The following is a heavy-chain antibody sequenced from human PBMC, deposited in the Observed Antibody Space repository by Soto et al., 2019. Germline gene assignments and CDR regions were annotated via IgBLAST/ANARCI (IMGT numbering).Heavy chain of an antibody. CDR3: AKDLGVIDEGAQTTWDYNPLDV. Sequence: PGGSLRLSCVASGFSFSRYAMHWVRQAPGKGLEWVALIPSDGSNEYYASSVKGRFTISRDTSKNMVNLQMSSLRVDDTAVYYCAKDLGVIDEGAQTTWDYNPLDVWGQGTTVTVSS. CDR1: GFSFSRYA. J-gene: IGHJ6*02. D-gene: IGHD2-21*01. CDR2: IPSDGSNE. V-gene: IGHV3-30*18.